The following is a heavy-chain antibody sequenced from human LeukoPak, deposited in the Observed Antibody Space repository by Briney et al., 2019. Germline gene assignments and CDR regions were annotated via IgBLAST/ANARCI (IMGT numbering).Heavy chain of an antibody. J-gene: IGHJ5*02. D-gene: IGHD2-15*01. V-gene: IGHV3-53*01. CDR1: GFTVSSNY. CDR3: VREAGYCAPVCLKTNWFDP. CDR2: IYSGGST. Sequence: GGSLRLSCAASGFTVSSNYMSWVRQAPGKGLEWVSVIYSGGSTYYADSVRGRFSTFRDDSKNTVYLHMNSLRDEDTALYHCVREAGYCAPVCLKTNWFDPWGQGTLVTVSS.